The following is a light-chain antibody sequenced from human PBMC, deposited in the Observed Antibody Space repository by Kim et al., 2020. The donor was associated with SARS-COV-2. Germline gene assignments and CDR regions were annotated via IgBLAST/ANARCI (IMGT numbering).Light chain of an antibody. CDR3: CSYAGSYTLV. CDR1: RSDVGGYNY. V-gene: IGLV2-11*01. Sequence: QSALTQPRSVSASPGQSVSISCTGTRSDVGGYNYVSWYQQHPGKAPKLIIYEVSKRPSGVPDRFSGSKSGNTASLTISGLQAEDEAQYYCCSYAGSYTLVFGGGTQLTVL. CDR2: EVS. J-gene: IGLJ2*01.